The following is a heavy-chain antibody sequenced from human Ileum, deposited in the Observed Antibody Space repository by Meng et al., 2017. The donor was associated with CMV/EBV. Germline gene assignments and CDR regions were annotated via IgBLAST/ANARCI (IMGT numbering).Heavy chain of an antibody. Sequence: QVQLVQSGAEVRKPGAPVRVSCETSGYTFSSHGINWVRQAPGQGLEWVAWISIYNGNTDYAEKVRGRVTLTTDTSRNTVYMDLRSLRSDDTAVYYCARDSSDDYFDFWGQGTLVTVAS. J-gene: IGHJ4*02. V-gene: IGHV1-18*01. D-gene: IGHD2-21*02. CDR2: ISIYNGNT. CDR1: GYTFSSHG. CDR3: ARDSSDDYFDF.